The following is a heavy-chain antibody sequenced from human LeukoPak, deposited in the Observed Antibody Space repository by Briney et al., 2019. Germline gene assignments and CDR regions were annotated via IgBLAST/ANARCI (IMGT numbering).Heavy chain of an antibody. Sequence: GGSLRLSCAASGFTFSSYSMNWVRQAPGKGLEWVSSISSSSTYIFYADSAKGRFTISRDNAKNSLYLQMNSLRAEDTAVYYCAKDSSSSWEWGQGTLVTVSS. CDR3: AKDSSSSWE. V-gene: IGHV3-21*01. CDR1: GFTFSSYS. D-gene: IGHD6-13*01. CDR2: ISSSSTYI. J-gene: IGHJ4*02.